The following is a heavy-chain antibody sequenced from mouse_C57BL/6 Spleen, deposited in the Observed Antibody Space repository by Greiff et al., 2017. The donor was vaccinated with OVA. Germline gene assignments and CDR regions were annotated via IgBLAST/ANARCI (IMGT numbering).Heavy chain of an antibody. CDR3: TVITTVVATGED. J-gene: IGHJ2*01. Sequence: VQLQQSGAELVRPGASVKLSCTASGFNIKDYYMHWVKQRPEQGLEWIGRIDPEDGDTESAPKFQGKATMPADTASNTAYLQLSSLTSEDTAVYYCTVITTVVATGEDWGQGTTLTVSS. CDR1: GFNIKDYY. CDR2: IDPEDGDT. D-gene: IGHD1-1*01. V-gene: IGHV14-1*01.